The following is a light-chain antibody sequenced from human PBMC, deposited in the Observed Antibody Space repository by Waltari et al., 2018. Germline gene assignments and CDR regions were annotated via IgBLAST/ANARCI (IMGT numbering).Light chain of an antibody. CDR1: SSNVGGFDS. CDR2: EVS. CDR3: SSFAGSSQML. Sequence: QSALTQPPSASGSPGQSVTISCTGTSSNVGGFDSVPWYQQHPGKVPRLMIYEVSKRPSGVPDRFSGSKSGNTASLTVSGLQVEDEADYYCSSFAGSSQMLFGGGTKLTVL. V-gene: IGLV2-8*01. J-gene: IGLJ2*01.